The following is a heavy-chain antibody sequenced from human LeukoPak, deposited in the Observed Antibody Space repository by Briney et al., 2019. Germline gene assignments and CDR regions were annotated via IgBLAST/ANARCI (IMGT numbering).Heavy chain of an antibody. CDR1: GGSISSYY. CDR3: ARKIVARPYYFDY. CDR2: IYYSGST. Sequence: SEILSLTCTVSGGSISSYYWSWIRQPPGKGLEWIGYIYYSGSTNYNPSLKSRVTISVDTSKNQFSLKLSSVTAADTAVYYCARKIVARPYYFDYWGQGTLSPSPQ. J-gene: IGHJ4*02. V-gene: IGHV4-59*08. D-gene: IGHD5-12*01.